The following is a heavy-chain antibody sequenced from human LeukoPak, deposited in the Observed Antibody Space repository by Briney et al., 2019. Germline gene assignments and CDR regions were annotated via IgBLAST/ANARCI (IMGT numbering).Heavy chain of an antibody. V-gene: IGHV4-34*01. J-gene: IGHJ3*02. D-gene: IGHD1-26*01. CDR3: ARTNPGYSGSYSAYAFDI. CDR1: GGSFSGYY. Sequence: SETLSLTCAVYGGSFSGYYWSWIRQPPGKGLEWIGEINHSGSTNYNPSLKSRVTISVDKSKNQFSLKLSSVTAADTAVYYCARTNPGYSGSYSAYAFDIWGQGTMVTVSS. CDR2: INHSGST.